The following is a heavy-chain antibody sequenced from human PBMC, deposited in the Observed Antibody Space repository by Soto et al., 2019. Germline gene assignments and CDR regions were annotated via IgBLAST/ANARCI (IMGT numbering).Heavy chain of an antibody. V-gene: IGHV5-51*01. Sequence: GESLKISCKGSGYTFTSYWIGWVRQMPGEGLEWLGVIYPGDSDTRYSPSFQGQVTISADKSINTAYLKLSSVTAADTAVYYCARGQWELPYYFDYWGQGTLVTVSS. J-gene: IGHJ4*02. CDR1: GYTFTSYW. CDR3: ARGQWELPYYFDY. CDR2: IYPGDSDT. D-gene: IGHD1-26*01.